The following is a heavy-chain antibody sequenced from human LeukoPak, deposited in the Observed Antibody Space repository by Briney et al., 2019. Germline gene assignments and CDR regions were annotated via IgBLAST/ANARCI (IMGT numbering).Heavy chain of an antibody. V-gene: IGHV1-69*13. D-gene: IGHD4-11*01. CDR1: GGTFSSYA. Sequence: SVKVSCKASGGTFSSYAISWVRQAPGRGLEWMGGIIPIFGTANYAQKFQGRVTITADESTSTTYMELSSLRSEDTAVYYCARDFDYSNYPNWFDPWGQGTLVTVSS. J-gene: IGHJ5*02. CDR2: IIPIFGTA. CDR3: ARDFDYSNYPNWFDP.